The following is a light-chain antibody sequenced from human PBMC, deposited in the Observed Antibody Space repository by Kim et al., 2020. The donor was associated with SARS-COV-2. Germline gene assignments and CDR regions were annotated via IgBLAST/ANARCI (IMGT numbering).Light chain of an antibody. V-gene: IGLV2-14*03. J-gene: IGLJ1*01. CDR3: SSCTASSTFV. Sequence: QSALTQPASVSGSPGQSITISCTGTSSDVGGYNYVSWYQHHPGKAPKLMIYDVTKRPSGVPNRFSGSKSGNTASPTISGLQAEDEADYYCSSCTASSTFVFGTGTKVTVL. CDR2: DVT. CDR1: SSDVGGYNY.